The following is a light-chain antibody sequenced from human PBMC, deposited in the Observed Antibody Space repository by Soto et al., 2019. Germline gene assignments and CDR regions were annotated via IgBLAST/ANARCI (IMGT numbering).Light chain of an antibody. Sequence: QSALTQPASVSGSPGQSSTLSCTGTSSDVGGYNYVSWYQQHPGKAPKLMIYEVSNRPSGVSNRFSGSKSGNTASLTISGLQAEDEADDYCSSYTSSSTKGFGTGTKRTVL. J-gene: IGLJ1*01. V-gene: IGLV2-14*01. CDR2: EVS. CDR1: SSDVGGYNY. CDR3: SSYTSSSTKG.